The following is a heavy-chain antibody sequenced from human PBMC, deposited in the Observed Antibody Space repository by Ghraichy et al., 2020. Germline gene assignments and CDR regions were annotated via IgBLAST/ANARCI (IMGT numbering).Heavy chain of an antibody. CDR1: GFTFSSYW. V-gene: IGHV3-74*01. J-gene: IGHJ2*01. CDR3: ASVGGYSRSYWYFDL. CDR2: INSDGSST. Sequence: GGSLRLSCAASGFTFSSYWMHWVRQAPGKGLVWVSRINSDGSSTSYADSVKGRFTISRDNAKNTLYLQMNSLRAEDTAVYYCASVGGYSRSYWYFDLWGRGTLVTVSS. D-gene: IGHD4-23*01.